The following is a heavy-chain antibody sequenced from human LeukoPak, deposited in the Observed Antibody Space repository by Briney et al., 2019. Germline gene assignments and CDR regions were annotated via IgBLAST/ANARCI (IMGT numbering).Heavy chain of an antibody. J-gene: IGHJ4*02. CDR1: GGSVSSGTYY. D-gene: IGHD5-24*01. CDR2: IYYSGST. CDR3: ARIRREMATTSFDY. Sequence: SETLSLTCTVSGGSVSSGTYYWSWIRQPPGKGLEWIGYIYYSGSTYYNPSLKSRVTISVDTSKNQFSLKLSSVTAADTAVYYCARIRREMATTSFDYWGQGTLVTVSS. V-gene: IGHV4-31*03.